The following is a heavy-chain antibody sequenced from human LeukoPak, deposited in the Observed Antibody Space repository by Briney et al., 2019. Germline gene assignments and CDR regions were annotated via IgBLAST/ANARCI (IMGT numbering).Heavy chain of an antibody. J-gene: IGHJ4*02. CDR3: ASARHGDYVWDY. D-gene: IGHD4-17*01. CDR1: GYSFTYW. Sequence: GESLKISCKGSGYSFTYWIDWVRQMPGKGLEWVGIIYSGDSHTKYSPSFQGRVTISADKSISTAYLQWSSLEASDTAMYYCASARHGDYVWDYWGQGTLVTVSS. V-gene: IGHV5-51*01. CDR2: IYSGDSHT.